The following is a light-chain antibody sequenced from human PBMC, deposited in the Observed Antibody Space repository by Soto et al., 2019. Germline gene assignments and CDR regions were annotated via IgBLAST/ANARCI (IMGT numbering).Light chain of an antibody. J-gene: IGKJ2*01. CDR1: QSVLYSSNNKNY. V-gene: IGKV4-1*01. Sequence: DIVMTQSPDSLAVSLGERATINCKSSQSVLYSSNNKNYLAWYQQKPGQPPKLLIYWASTRESGVPDRFSGSGSGTDFTLTISSLQAEDVAGYYCQQYYSTPRYTFGQGTKLEIK. CDR2: WAS. CDR3: QQYYSTPRYT.